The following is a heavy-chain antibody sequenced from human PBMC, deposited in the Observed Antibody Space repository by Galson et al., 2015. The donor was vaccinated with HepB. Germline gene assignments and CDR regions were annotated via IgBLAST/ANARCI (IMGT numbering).Heavy chain of an antibody. CDR2: ISYSGST. Sequence: ETLSLTCTVSGGSISNYYWSWIRQPPGKGLEWIGFISYSGSTSYNPSLKSRLTIAVDTSNNQFSLKLRSVTAADTAVYFCARQRAFDIWGQGTMVTVSS. J-gene: IGHJ3*02. V-gene: IGHV4-59*08. CDR3: ARQRAFDI. CDR1: GGSISNYY.